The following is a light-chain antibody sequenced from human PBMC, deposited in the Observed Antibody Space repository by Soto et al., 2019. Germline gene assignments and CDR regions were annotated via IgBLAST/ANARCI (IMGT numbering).Light chain of an antibody. CDR3: QQYNEWPPVT. Sequence: EIVMTQSPDTLSVSPGERATLSCRASQSVSSNLAWYQQKPGQAPRLLIYGASTRATGIPARFSGSGSGTEFTLTISSLQSEDFAAYYCQQYNEWPPVTFGGGTKVDIK. J-gene: IGKJ4*01. V-gene: IGKV3-15*01. CDR1: QSVSSN. CDR2: GAS.